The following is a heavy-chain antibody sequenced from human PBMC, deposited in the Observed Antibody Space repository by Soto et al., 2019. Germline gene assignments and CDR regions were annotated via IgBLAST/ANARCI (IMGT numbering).Heavy chain of an antibody. CDR1: GFAFDIKG. V-gene: IGHV3-23*01. CDR2: ISAGGGTT. D-gene: IGHD3-9*01. J-gene: IGHJ4*02. Sequence: PGGSLRLCCAASGFAFDIKGMTWVRQVPGKGLEWVPAISAGGGTTYYADPVKGRFTISRDNSKNMLYLQMNSLRAEDTAVYYCAKVRRDFAWLSELDYFDYWGQGTPVTVSS. CDR3: AKVRRDFAWLSELDYFDY.